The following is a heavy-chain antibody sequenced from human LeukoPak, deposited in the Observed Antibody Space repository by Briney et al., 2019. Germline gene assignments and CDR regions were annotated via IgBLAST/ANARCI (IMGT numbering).Heavy chain of an antibody. Sequence: ASVKVSCKASGYTFTGYYMHWVRQAPGQGLEWMGWINPNSGGTNYAQKFQGRVTMTRDTSISTAYMELSRLRSDDTAVYYCARDLPKDGLNWFDPWGQGTLVTVSS. D-gene: IGHD6-25*01. CDR2: INPNSGGT. V-gene: IGHV1-2*02. CDR3: ARDLPKDGLNWFDP. J-gene: IGHJ5*02. CDR1: GYTFTGYY.